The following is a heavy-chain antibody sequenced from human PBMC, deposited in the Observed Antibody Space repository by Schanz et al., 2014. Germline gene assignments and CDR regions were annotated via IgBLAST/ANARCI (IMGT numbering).Heavy chain of an antibody. CDR3: ARVDSGYDSHLYYYYYYMDV. V-gene: IGHV1-18*01. J-gene: IGHJ6*03. CDR2: ISPYNGNT. Sequence: QVQLVQSGAEVKKPGSSVKVSCKASGGTFSTYTISWVRQAPGQGLEWMGWISPYNGNTNYAQKLQGRVTMTTDTSTSTAYMELRSLRSDDTAVYYCARVDSGYDSHLYYYYYYMDVWGKGTTVTVSS. CDR1: GGTFSTYT. D-gene: IGHD5-12*01.